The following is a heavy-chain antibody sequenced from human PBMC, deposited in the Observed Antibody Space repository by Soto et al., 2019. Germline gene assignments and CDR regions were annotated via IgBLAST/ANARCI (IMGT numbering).Heavy chain of an antibody. D-gene: IGHD3-10*02. Sequence: SETLSLTCAVYGGSFIGCYWSWILQPPGKGLEWIGEINHSGSTNYNPSLKSRVTISVDTSKNQFSLKLSSVTAADTAVYYCACGFCWGGYYRYFFSYWARETLDPVSS. J-gene: IGHJ4*02. CDR3: ACGFCWGGYYRYFFSY. CDR1: GGSFIGCY. CDR2: INHSGST. V-gene: IGHV4-34*01.